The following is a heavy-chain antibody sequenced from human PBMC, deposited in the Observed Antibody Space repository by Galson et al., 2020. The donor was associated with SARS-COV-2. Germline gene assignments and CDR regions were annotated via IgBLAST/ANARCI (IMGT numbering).Heavy chain of an antibody. D-gene: IGHD6-19*01. CDR1: GFTFSNYN. Sequence: KIGESLKISCAASGFTFSNYNMIWVRQAPGKGLEWVSLIGFNTNYIYYRDSVKGRFTISRDNAKNSLYLQLNSLRVEDTAVYYCARDEYGTGWRRMDVWGQGTTVTVSS. V-gene: IGHV3-21*01. J-gene: IGHJ6*02. CDR3: ARDEYGTGWRRMDV. CDR2: IGFNTNYI.